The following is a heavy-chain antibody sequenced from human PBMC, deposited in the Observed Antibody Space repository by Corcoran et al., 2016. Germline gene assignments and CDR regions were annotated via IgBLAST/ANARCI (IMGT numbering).Heavy chain of an antibody. CDR3: ARLGIEPANQSYYYGMDV. CDR2: IYPGDSQT. V-gene: IGHV5-51*01. CDR1: GYSITSNW. J-gene: IGHJ6*02. D-gene: IGHD2-21*01. Sequence: EVQLVQSGAEVKKSGESLKISCKGSGYSITSNWIAWVRQMPGKGLEWMGIIYPGDSQTRYSPSFQDQVTISADKSISTAYLQGNSLKVSDTATYYWARLGIEPANQSYYYGMDVWGQGTGVTVSS.